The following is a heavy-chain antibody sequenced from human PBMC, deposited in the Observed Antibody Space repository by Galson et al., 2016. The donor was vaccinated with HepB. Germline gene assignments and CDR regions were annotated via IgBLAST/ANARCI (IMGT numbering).Heavy chain of an antibody. CDR2: TYYRSQWYN. CDR1: GDSVGSYSSA. V-gene: IGHV6-1*01. CDR3: ARDRGSAQYFFDT. J-gene: IGHJ4*02. Sequence: CAISGDSVGSYSSAWDWIRQSPSKGPEWLGRTYYRSQWYNDYAVSVKSRIIIKADTSKNLFSLQLNSVTPEDTAMYYCARDRGSAQYFFDTWGQGTLVTVSS.